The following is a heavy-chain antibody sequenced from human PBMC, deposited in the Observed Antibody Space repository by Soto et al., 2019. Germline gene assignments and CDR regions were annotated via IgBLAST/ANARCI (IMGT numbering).Heavy chain of an antibody. J-gene: IGHJ3*02. CDR2: IYYSGST. V-gene: IGHV4-59*01. CDR1: GGSISSYY. Sequence: PSETLSLTCTVSGGSISSYYWSWIRQPPGKGLEWIGYIYYSGSTNYNPSLKSRVTISVDTSKNQFSLKLSSVTAADTAVYYCARVRSGYDHDAFDTWGQGTMVTVSS. D-gene: IGHD5-12*01. CDR3: ARVRSGYDHDAFDT.